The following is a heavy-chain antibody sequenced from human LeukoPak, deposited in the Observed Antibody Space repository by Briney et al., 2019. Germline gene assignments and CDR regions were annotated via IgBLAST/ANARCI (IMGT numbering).Heavy chain of an antibody. Sequence: PGGSLRLSCAASGFTFSSYGMHWVRQAPGKGLAWVAVISYDGSNKYYADSVKGRFTISRDNSKNTLYLQMNSLRAEDTAVYYCAKEVKGDSSGYYYSFPRTYFDYWGQGTLVTVSS. V-gene: IGHV3-30*18. D-gene: IGHD3-22*01. CDR3: AKEVKGDSSGYYYSFPRTYFDY. J-gene: IGHJ4*02. CDR1: GFTFSSYG. CDR2: ISYDGSNK.